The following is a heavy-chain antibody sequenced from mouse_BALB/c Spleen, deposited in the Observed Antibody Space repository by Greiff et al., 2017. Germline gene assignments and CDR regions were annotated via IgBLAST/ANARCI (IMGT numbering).Heavy chain of an antibody. CDR3: ARDYDGAY. CDR2: ISDGGSYT. Sequence: EVQRVESGGGLVKPGGSLKLSCAASGFTFSDYYMYWVRQTPEKRLEWVATISDGGSYTYYPDSVKGRFTISRDNAKNNLYLQMSSLKSEDTAMYYCARDYDGAYWGQGTLVTVSA. D-gene: IGHD2-12*01. V-gene: IGHV5-4*02. CDR1: GFTFSDYY. J-gene: IGHJ3*01.